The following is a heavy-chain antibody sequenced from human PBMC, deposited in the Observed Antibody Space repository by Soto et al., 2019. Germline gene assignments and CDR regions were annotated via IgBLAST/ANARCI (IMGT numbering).Heavy chain of an antibody. J-gene: IGHJ4*02. CDR1: GYTFTSYG. D-gene: IGHD3-22*01. CDR3: GRDLWWAEITMIVVVITLGSDY. Sequence: ASVKVSCKASGYTFTSYGISWLRQAPGQGLEWMGWISAYNGNTSYAEKFQGRVTMTRDTSTSTAYMELSSLRSEDTAMYYCGRDLWWAEITMIVVVITLGSDYWGQGTLVTVSS. V-gene: IGHV1-18*01. CDR2: ISAYNGNT.